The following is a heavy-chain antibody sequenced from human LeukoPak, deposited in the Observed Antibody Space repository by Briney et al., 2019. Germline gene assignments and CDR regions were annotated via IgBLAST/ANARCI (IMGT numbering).Heavy chain of an antibody. J-gene: IGHJ4*02. CDR2: IYYSGST. V-gene: IGHV4-59*01. D-gene: IGHD3-10*01. Sequence: SETLSLTCTVSGGSISSYYWSWIRQPPGKGLEWIGYIYYSGSTNYDPSLKSRVTISVDTSKNQFSLKLSSVTAADTAVYYCARGSYGSGSFVIDYWGQGTLVTVSS. CDR1: GGSISSYY. CDR3: ARGSYGSGSFVIDY.